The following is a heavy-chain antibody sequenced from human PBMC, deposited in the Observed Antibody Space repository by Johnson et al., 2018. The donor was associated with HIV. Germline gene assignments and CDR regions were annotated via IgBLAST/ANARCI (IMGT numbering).Heavy chain of an antibody. V-gene: IGHV3-30*02. D-gene: IGHD4-23*01. J-gene: IGHJ3*02. CDR1: GLPLSNYG. Sequence: QMLLVESGGGVVQPGGSLRLSCVASGLPLSNYGMHWVRQAPGKGLEWVAFIRYDETNKDYADSVKGRFTISRDSSKNTLFLQMNSLRVDDTAVYYCAKEAPGRWELLIWAAFDMWGQGTMVTVSS. CDR3: AKEAPGRWELLIWAAFDM. CDR2: IRYDETNK.